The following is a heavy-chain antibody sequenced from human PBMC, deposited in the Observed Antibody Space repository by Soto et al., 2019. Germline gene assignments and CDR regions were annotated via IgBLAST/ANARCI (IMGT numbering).Heavy chain of an antibody. CDR2: IYYTGST. V-gene: IGHV4-39*01. Sequence: QLQLRESGPGLVKPSETLSLTCTVSGGSITSSSYYWGWIRQPPGKGLEWIGSIYYTGSTYYNPSLKSRVTISVDTSKNQFSLKLRSVTAADTAVYYCMLGSGWKDFDYWGQGTLVTVSS. J-gene: IGHJ4*02. CDR1: GGSITSSSYY. CDR3: MLGSGWKDFDY. D-gene: IGHD3-22*01.